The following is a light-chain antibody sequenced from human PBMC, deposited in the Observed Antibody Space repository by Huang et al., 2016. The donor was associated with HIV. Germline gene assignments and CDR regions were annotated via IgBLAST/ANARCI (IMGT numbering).Light chain of an antibody. CDR1: QSVLYTSDNKNY. V-gene: IGKV4-1*01. Sequence: DIVMTQSPDSLAVSLGVRATITCKSSQSVLYTSDNKNYLAWYQQKPGQPPKLLIYWASTRESGVPDRFGGSGSGTDFTLTIGNLQAEDVAIYYCHQYYTTPYTFGQGTRLEI. J-gene: IGKJ2*01. CDR2: WAS. CDR3: HQYYTTPYT.